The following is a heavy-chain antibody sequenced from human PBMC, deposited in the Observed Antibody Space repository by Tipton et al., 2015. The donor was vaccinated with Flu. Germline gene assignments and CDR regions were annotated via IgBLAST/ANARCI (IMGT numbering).Heavy chain of an antibody. Sequence: ILSLTCTVSGGSISSYYWSWIRQPPGKGLEWIGYIYYSGSTNYNPSLKSRVTISVDTSKNQFSLKLSSVTAADTAVYYCARVSGYYDSRGTRNDAFDIWGQGTMVTVSS. J-gene: IGHJ3*02. CDR1: GGSISSYY. CDR2: IYYSGST. CDR3: ARVSGYYDSRGTRNDAFDI. D-gene: IGHD3-22*01. V-gene: IGHV4-59*01.